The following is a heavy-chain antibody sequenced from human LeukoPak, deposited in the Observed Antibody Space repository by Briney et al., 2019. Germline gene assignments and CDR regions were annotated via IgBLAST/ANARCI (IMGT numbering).Heavy chain of an antibody. CDR1: GGSISSSSYY. Sequence: SETLSLTCTVSGGSISSSSYYWGWIRQPPGKGLEWIGSIYYSGSTYYNSSLKSRVTISVDTSKNQFSLKLSSVTAADTAVYYCARLRYFDWLLYAYYFDYWGQGTLVTVSS. CDR2: IYYSGST. J-gene: IGHJ4*02. V-gene: IGHV4-39*01. CDR3: ARLRYFDWLLYAYYFDY. D-gene: IGHD3-9*01.